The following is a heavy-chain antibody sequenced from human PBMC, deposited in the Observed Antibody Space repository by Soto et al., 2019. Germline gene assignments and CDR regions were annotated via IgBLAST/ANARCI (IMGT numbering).Heavy chain of an antibody. V-gene: IGHV1-69*13. Sequence: SVKVSCKASGGTFSSYAISWVRQAPGQGLEWMGGIIPIFGTANYAQKFQGRVTITADESTSTAYMELSSLRSEDTAVYYCARDRRVVGANYYYYYGMDVWGQGTTVTVSS. CDR2: IIPIFGTA. D-gene: IGHD1-26*01. CDR1: GGTFSSYA. J-gene: IGHJ6*02. CDR3: ARDRRVVGANYYYYYGMDV.